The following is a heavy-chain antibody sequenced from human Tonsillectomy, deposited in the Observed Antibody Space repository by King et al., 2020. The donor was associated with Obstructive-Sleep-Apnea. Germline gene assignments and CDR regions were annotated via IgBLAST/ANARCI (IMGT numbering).Heavy chain of an antibody. Sequence: QLQESGPGLVKPSETLSLTCTVSGGSISSYYWSWIRQPPGKGLEWIGYIYYSGSTNYNPSLKSRVTISVDTSKNQFSLKLRSVTPADTAVYYFASRQYYYDSSGYFYWGQGTLVTVSS. D-gene: IGHD3-22*01. J-gene: IGHJ4*02. CDR3: ASRQYYYDSSGYFY. V-gene: IGHV4-59*12. CDR1: GGSISSYY. CDR2: IYYSGST.